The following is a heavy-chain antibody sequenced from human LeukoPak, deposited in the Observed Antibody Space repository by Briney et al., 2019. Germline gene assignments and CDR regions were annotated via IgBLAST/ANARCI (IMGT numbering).Heavy chain of an antibody. CDR2: ISYDGSNK. CDR3: AKASDSGAWYNWFDP. D-gene: IGHD6-13*01. V-gene: IGHV3-30-3*01. J-gene: IGHJ5*02. Sequence: GGSLRLSCAASGFTFSSYAMHWVRQAPGKGLEWVAVISYDGSNKYYADSVKGRFTISRDNSKNTLFLQMNSLRAEDTAVYYCAKASDSGAWYNWFDPWGQGTLVTVSS. CDR1: GFTFSSYA.